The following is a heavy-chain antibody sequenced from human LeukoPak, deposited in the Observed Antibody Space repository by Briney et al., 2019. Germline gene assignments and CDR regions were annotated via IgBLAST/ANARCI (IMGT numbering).Heavy chain of an antibody. V-gene: IGHV3-21*01. CDR1: GFTFSSYS. D-gene: IGHD4-23*01. Sequence: GGSLRLSCAASGFTFSSYSMNWVRQAPGKGLEWVSSISSSSSYIYYADSVKRRFTISRDNAKNSLYLQMNSLRAEDTAVYYCARDSMTTVVTLVDYWGQGTLVTVSS. CDR2: ISSSSSYI. CDR3: ARDSMTTVVTLVDY. J-gene: IGHJ4*02.